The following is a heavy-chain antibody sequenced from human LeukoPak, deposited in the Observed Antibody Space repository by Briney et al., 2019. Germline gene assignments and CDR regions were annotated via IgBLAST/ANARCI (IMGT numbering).Heavy chain of an antibody. J-gene: IGHJ4*02. Sequence: GGSLRLSCAASGFTVSSNYMSWVRQAPGKGLEWVSNIYSGGSTYYADSVKGRFTISRDNSKSTLYLQMNSLRAEDTAVYYCARWRSGSYFDCWGQGTLVTVSS. CDR2: IYSGGST. V-gene: IGHV3-53*01. CDR1: GFTVSSNY. CDR3: ARWRSGSYFDC. D-gene: IGHD1-26*01.